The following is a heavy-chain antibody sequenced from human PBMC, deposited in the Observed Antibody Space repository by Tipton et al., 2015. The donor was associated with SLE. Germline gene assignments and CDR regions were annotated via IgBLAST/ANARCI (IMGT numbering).Heavy chain of an antibody. Sequence: SLRLSCAASGGTFSTYAMSWVRQAPGKGLEWGSAISGSGGTTYYADSVKGRFTISRDNSKNTLYLQMNSLRAEDTAVYYCARDPLTTVVGFDYWGQGTLVTVSS. CDR2: ISGSGGTT. J-gene: IGHJ4*02. V-gene: IGHV3-23*01. CDR3: ARDPLTTVVGFDY. CDR1: GGTFSTYA. D-gene: IGHD4-23*01.